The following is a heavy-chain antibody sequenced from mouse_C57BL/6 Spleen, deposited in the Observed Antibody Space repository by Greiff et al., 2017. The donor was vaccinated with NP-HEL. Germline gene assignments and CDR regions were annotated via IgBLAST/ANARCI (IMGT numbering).Heavy chain of an antibody. J-gene: IGHJ1*03. D-gene: IGHD1-1*01. Sequence: QVQLQQSGAELVKPGASVEISCKASGYAFSSYWMNWVKQRPGKGLEWIGQIYPGDGDTNYNGKFKGKATLTADKSSSTAYMQLSSLTSEDSAVYFCARSPYYYGSSYWYFDVWGTGTTVTVSS. V-gene: IGHV1-80*01. CDR1: GYAFSSYW. CDR3: ARSPYYYGSSYWYFDV. CDR2: IYPGDGDT.